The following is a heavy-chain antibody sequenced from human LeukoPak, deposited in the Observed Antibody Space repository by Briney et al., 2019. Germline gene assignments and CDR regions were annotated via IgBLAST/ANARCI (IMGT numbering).Heavy chain of an antibody. Sequence: SETLSLTCTVSGGSISNYYWSWIRQPPGKGLEWIGYIYYSGSTNYNPSLKSRVTMSVDTSKNQFSLKLSSVTAADTAVYYCARYDFNKFFDYWGQGALVTVSS. J-gene: IGHJ4*02. CDR1: GGSISNYY. CDR3: ARYDFNKFFDY. D-gene: IGHD3-3*01. CDR2: IYYSGST. V-gene: IGHV4-59*01.